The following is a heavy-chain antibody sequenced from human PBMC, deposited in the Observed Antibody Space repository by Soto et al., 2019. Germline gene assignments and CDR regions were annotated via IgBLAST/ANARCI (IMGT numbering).Heavy chain of an antibody. J-gene: IGHJ4*02. V-gene: IGHV4-39*01. Sequence: QLQLQESGPGLVKPSETLSLTRTVSGGSISSSSYYWGWIRQPPGQGLEWIGSIYYSGSTYYHPSLKSRVTISVDTSKNQFSMKLSSVTAEDTAVYYCATRLYCSGGSCFPPGYFDYWGQGTLVTVSS. D-gene: IGHD2-15*01. CDR2: IYYSGST. CDR1: GGSISSSSYY. CDR3: ATRLYCSGGSCFPPGYFDY.